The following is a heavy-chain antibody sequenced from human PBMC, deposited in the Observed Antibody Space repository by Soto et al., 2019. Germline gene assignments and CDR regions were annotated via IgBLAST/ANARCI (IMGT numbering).Heavy chain of an antibody. V-gene: IGHV4-39*01. Sequence: SETLSLTCTVSGGSISSSSYYWGWIRQPPGKGLEWIGSIYYSGSTYYNPSLKSRVTISVDTSKNQFSLKLSSVTAADTAVYYCARCGSSENWFDPWGQGTLVTVSS. D-gene: IGHD1-26*01. J-gene: IGHJ5*02. CDR2: IYYSGST. CDR3: ARCGSSENWFDP. CDR1: GGSISSSSYY.